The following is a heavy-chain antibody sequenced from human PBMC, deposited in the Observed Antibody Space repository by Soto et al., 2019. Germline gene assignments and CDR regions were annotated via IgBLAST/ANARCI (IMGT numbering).Heavy chain of an antibody. J-gene: IGHJ4*02. CDR1: GFTFSDYA. D-gene: IGHD2-21*02. CDR3: AKNLAVTTYFFDY. V-gene: IGHV3-23*01. CDR2: LTSSGGST. Sequence: EVQLLESGGGLVQPGGSLRLSCAASGFTFSDYAINWVRQAPGKGLEWVSSLTSSGGSTYYADSVKGRFSISRDNSKNTLYLQMNSLRAEDTAVYYWAKNLAVTTYFFDYWGQGTLVTVSS.